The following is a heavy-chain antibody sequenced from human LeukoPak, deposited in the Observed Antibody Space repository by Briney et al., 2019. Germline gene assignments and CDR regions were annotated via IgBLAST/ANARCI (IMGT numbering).Heavy chain of an antibody. V-gene: IGHV3-30*02. CDR2: IRYDRSNK. Sequence: PGGSLRLSCAASGFTFSSYGMHWVRQAPRKGLEWVAFIRYDRSNKYYADSVKGRFTISRDNSKNTLYLQMNSLRAEDTAVYYCANTPAYCGGDCSRHISYFDYWGQGTLVTVSS. D-gene: IGHD2-21*01. CDR3: ANTPAYCGGDCSRHISYFDY. CDR1: GFTFSSYG. J-gene: IGHJ4*02.